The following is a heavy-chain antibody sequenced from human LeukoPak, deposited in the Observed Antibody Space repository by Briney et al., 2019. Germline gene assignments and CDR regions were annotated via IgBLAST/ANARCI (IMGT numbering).Heavy chain of an antibody. D-gene: IGHD6-13*01. V-gene: IGHV3-33*06. J-gene: IGHJ4*02. Sequence: GGSLRLSCVASGFTFSNYGMHWVRQAPGKGLDWVAVIWYDGSYKYYADSVKGRFTISRENPKNTLYLQLNSLRAEDTGIYYCAKVVQYTASTGTGLDYWGQGTLVTVSS. CDR1: GFTFSNYG. CDR2: IWYDGSYK. CDR3: AKVVQYTASTGTGLDY.